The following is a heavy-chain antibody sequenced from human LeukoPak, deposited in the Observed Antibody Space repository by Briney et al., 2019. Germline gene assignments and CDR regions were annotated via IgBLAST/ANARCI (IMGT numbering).Heavy chain of an antibody. CDR2: IYPGDSDT. J-gene: IGHJ4*02. V-gene: IGHV5-51*01. CDR3: ATQYYYDSSGYPPFDY. Sequence: GESLKISWKGSGYSFTSYWIGWVRQMPGKGLEWMRIIYPGDSDTRYSPSFQGQVTISADKSISTAYLQWSSLKASDTAMYYCATQYYYDSSGYPPFDYWGQGTLVTVSS. D-gene: IGHD3-22*01. CDR1: GYSFTSYW.